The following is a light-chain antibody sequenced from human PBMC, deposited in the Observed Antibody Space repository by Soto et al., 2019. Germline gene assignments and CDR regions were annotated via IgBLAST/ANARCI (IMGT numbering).Light chain of an antibody. Sequence: DIQMTQSPSSLSASVLDRVTITCXSSQSISSYLNWYQQKPGKAPKLLIYAASSLQSGVPSRFSGSGSGTDFSLTISSLQPEDFATYYCQQSYSTPPWTFGQGTKVDIK. V-gene: IGKV1-39*01. J-gene: IGKJ1*01. CDR3: QQSYSTPPWT. CDR2: AAS. CDR1: QSISSY.